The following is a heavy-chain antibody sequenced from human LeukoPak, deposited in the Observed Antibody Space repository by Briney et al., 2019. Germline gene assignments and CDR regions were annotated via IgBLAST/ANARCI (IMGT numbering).Heavy chain of an antibody. CDR3: AVVGPGEAFDY. CDR1: GDTLSSHA. J-gene: IGHJ4*02. D-gene: IGHD1-26*01. V-gene: IGHV1-46*01. CDR2: INPSGGST. Sequence: ASVKVSCKASGDTLSSHAISWVRQAPGQGLEWMGIINPSGGSTSYAQKFQGRVTMTRDTSTSTVYMELSSLRSEDTAVYYCAVVGPGEAFDYWGQGTLVTVSS.